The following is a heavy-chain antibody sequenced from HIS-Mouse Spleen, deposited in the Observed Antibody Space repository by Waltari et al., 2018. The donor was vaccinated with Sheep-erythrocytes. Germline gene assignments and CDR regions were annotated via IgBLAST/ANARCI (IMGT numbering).Heavy chain of an antibody. CDR2: ISYDGSNK. D-gene: IGHD2-8*01. CDR1: GFTFSSYG. V-gene: IGHV3-30*18. Sequence: QVQLVESGGGVVQPGRSLRLSCAASGFTFSSYGMHWVRQAPGKGVEGVAVISYDGSNKYYADSVKGRFTISRDNSKNTRYLQMNSLRAEDTAVYYCAKGDAMVYDAFDIWGQGTMVTVSS. J-gene: IGHJ3*02. CDR3: AKGDAMVYDAFDI.